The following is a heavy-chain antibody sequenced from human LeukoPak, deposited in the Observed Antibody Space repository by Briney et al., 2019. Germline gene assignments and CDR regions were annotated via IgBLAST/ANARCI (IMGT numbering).Heavy chain of an antibody. CDR3: AKALSSGFDY. CDR1: GFTFSSYG. V-gene: IGHV3-30*18. D-gene: IGHD6-19*01. Sequence: PGRSLRLSCAASGFTFSSYGTHWVRQAPGKGLEWVAVISYDGSNKYYANSVKGRFTISRDNSKNTLYLQMNSLRAEDTAVYYCAKALSSGFDYWGQGTLVTVSS. J-gene: IGHJ4*02. CDR2: ISYDGSNK.